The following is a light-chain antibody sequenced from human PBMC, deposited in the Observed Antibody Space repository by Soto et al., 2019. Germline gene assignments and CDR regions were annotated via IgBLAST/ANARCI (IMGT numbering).Light chain of an antibody. CDR3: QQYGSSPRFT. Sequence: EIVLTQSPGTLSLSPGERATLSCRASQSVSSSYLAWYQQKPGQAPRLLIYGASSRATRIPDRFSGSGSGTDFTLTISRLEPDDFAVYYCQQYGSSPRFTFGPGTKVDIK. CDR1: QSVSSSY. J-gene: IGKJ3*01. V-gene: IGKV3-20*01. CDR2: GAS.